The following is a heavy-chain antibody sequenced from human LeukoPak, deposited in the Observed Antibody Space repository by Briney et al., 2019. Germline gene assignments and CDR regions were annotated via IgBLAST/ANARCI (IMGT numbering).Heavy chain of an antibody. CDR3: VIAGYDSAGYFWGFDY. D-gene: IGHD3-22*01. V-gene: IGHV3-74*01. CDR2: INSDGSST. J-gene: IGHJ4*02. Sequence: PGGSLRLFCAASGYTFSSYWMHWVRQAPGKWLVWVSRINSDGSSTSYADSVKGRFTISRDNAKHTLYLHMNSQRAGDTDVLLCVIAGYDSAGYFWGFDYWRQATLVSVSS. CDR1: GYTFSSYW.